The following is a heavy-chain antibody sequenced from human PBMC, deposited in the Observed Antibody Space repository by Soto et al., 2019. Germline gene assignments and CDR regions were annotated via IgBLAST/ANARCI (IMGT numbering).Heavy chain of an antibody. CDR1: GFTFGSYG. CDR2: IWYDGSNK. V-gene: IGHV3-33*01. CDR3: ARDGYCSGGSCYSVPVFDY. J-gene: IGHJ4*02. Sequence: QVQLVESGGGVVQPGRSPRLSCAASGFTFGSYGMHWVRQAPGKGLEWVAVIWYDGSNKYYADSVKGRFTISRDNSKNTLYLQMNSLRAEDTAVYYCARDGYCSGGSCYSVPVFDYWGQGTLVTVSS. D-gene: IGHD2-15*01.